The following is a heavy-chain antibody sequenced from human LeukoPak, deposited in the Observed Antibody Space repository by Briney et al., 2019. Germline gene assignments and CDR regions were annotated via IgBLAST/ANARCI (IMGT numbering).Heavy chain of an antibody. Sequence: GGSLRLSCAASGFTFSSYGMRWVRQAPGKGLEWVAAIWSDGSNRYYADSVKGRFTISRDNSKNTLYLQMNSLRAEDTAVYYCAGTSSGPERRGMDVWGQGTTVTVSS. CDR2: IWSDGSNR. V-gene: IGHV3-33*01. J-gene: IGHJ6*02. D-gene: IGHD6-19*01. CDR1: GFTFSSYG. CDR3: AGTSSGPERRGMDV.